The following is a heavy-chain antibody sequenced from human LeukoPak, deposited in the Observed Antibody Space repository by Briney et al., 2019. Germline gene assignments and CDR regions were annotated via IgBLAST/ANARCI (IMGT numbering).Heavy chain of an antibody. CDR2: IGTAGDT. V-gene: IGHV3-13*01. D-gene: IGHD1-1*01. Sequence: GGSLRLSCAASGFTFSSYDMHWVRQATGKGLEWVSAIGTAGDTYYPGSVKGRFTISRENAKNSLYLQMNSLRAGYTAVYYCARGAGTTDYFDYWGQGTLVTVSS. J-gene: IGHJ4*02. CDR3: ARGAGTTDYFDY. CDR1: GFTFSSYD.